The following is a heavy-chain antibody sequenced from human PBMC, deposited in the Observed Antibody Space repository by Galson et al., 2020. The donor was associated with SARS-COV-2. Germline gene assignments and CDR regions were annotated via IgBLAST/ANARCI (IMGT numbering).Heavy chain of an antibody. CDR1: GASISTYY. V-gene: IGHV4-4*07. Sequence: SETLSLTCTVSGASISTYYWTWVRQPPGKGLECIRRVYLSGLTTNNPPPKTRVTTSLDTTNNQFSLKLTTMTAADTAVYYCARIAMSGWHGNYFDYWGQGILVTVSS. CDR3: ARIAMSGWHGNYFDY. J-gene: IGHJ4*02. D-gene: IGHD6-19*01. CDR2: VYLSGLT.